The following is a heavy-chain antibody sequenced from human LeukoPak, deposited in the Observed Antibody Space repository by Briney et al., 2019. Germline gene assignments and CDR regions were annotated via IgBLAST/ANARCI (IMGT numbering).Heavy chain of an antibody. J-gene: IGHJ6*02. V-gene: IGHV4-59*12. Sequence: PSETLSLTCNVSGGSINNYYWSWIRQPPGKGLEWIGYIYYRGSTDYNPSLKGRVTISLDTSKNQFSLKLTSVTAADTAVYYCARDRGDNYDYYYGVDVWGQGTTVTVSS. D-gene: IGHD1-20*01. CDR1: GGSINNYY. CDR3: ARDRGDNYDYYYGVDV. CDR2: IYYRGST.